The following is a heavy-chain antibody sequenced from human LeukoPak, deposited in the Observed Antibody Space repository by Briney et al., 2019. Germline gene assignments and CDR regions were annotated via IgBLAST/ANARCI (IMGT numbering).Heavy chain of an antibody. Sequence: KPSETLSLTCAVSGYSISSGYYWGWIRQPPGKGLEWIGSIYHSGSTYYNPSLKSRVTISVDTSKNQFSLKLSSVTAADTAVYYCARDNKVGWELHGYYYGMDVWGQGTTVTVSS. J-gene: IGHJ6*02. D-gene: IGHD1-26*01. CDR3: ARDNKVGWELHGYYYGMDV. CDR1: GYSISSGYY. CDR2: IYHSGST. V-gene: IGHV4-38-2*02.